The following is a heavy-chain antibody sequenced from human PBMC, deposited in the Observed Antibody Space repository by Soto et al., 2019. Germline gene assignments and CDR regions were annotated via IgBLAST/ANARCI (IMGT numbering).Heavy chain of an antibody. D-gene: IGHD6-13*01. CDR2: ISYDGSNK. J-gene: IGHJ5*02. CDR1: GFTFSSYA. V-gene: IGHV3-30-3*01. CDR3: AKDSRGYWDNGVFDP. Sequence: GGSLRLSCAASGFTFSSYAMHWVRQAPGKGLEWVAVISYDGSNKYYADSVKGRFTISRDNSKNTLYLQMNSLRAEDTAVYYCAKDSRGYWDNGVFDPWGQGTLVTVS.